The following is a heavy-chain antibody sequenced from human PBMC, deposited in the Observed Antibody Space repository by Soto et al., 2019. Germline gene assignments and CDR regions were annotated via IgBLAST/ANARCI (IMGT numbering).Heavy chain of an antibody. CDR1: GFTFDDYA. D-gene: IGHD3-22*01. J-gene: IGHJ4*02. CDR2: ISWNSGSI. CDR3: AKSRGYDSSGYYYFDY. V-gene: IGHV3-9*01. Sequence: EVQLVESGGGLVQPGRSLRLSCAASGFTFDDYAMHWVRQAPGKGLEWVSGISWNSGSIGYADSVKGRFTISRDNAKNXLYLQMNSLRAEDTALYYCAKSRGYDSSGYYYFDYWGQGTLVTVSS.